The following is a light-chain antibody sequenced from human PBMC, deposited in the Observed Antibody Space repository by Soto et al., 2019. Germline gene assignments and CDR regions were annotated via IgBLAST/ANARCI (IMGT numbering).Light chain of an antibody. CDR2: KAS. Sequence: DIQMTQSPSTLSASVGDRVTITCRASQSISSWLAWYQQKPGKAPKLLIYKASSLESGVLSRFSGSGSGTEFTLTISSLQPDDFATYYCQQYNSYRLTFGGGTKVEIK. CDR3: QQYNSYRLT. J-gene: IGKJ4*01. CDR1: QSISSW. V-gene: IGKV1-5*03.